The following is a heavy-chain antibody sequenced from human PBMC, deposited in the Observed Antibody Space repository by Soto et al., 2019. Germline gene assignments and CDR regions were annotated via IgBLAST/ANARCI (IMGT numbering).Heavy chain of an antibody. J-gene: IGHJ4*01. Sequence: QVQLVQSGAEVTKPGASVKVSCKTSGFTFSDFGITWVRQAPGQGLEWVGWSVAGSGNTGYARDFQGRVIVSTDRSTNTAYMELRSPTSDDTALYLCERVAGRGSGSRYFDDWGHGTLVTVSS. CDR3: ERVAGRGSGSRYFDD. V-gene: IGHV1-18*01. D-gene: IGHD3-10*01. CDR2: SVAGSGNT. CDR1: GFTFSDFG.